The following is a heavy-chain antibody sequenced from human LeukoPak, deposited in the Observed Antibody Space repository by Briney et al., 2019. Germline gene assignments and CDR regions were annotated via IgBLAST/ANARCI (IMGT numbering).Heavy chain of an antibody. CDR1: GFTFSSYG. CDR3: AKNALWGTTVIGYFFDY. V-gene: IGHV3-30*18. J-gene: IGHJ4*02. D-gene: IGHD4-11*01. Sequence: PGGSLRLSCAAPGFTFSSYGMHWVSQAPGKGLEWVALISYDGSNKYYADSVKGRFTISRDNSKNTLYLQMNSLRAEDTAVYYCAKNALWGTTVIGYFFDYWGQGTLVTVSS. CDR2: ISYDGSNK.